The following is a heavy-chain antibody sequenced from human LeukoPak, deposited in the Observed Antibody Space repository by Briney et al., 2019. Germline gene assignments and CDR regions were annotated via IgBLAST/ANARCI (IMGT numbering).Heavy chain of an antibody. CDR3: AVRGETGAFEI. D-gene: IGHD1-14*01. Sequence: GRSLRLSCAASGFPFDESAMDWVRQAPGKGLEWVSGISWNSGRLVYEDSVKGRFTISRDNAKNSLYLQMNSLRSEDTAFYYCAVRGETGAFEIWGQGTMVTVSS. CDR1: GFPFDESA. J-gene: IGHJ3*02. V-gene: IGHV3-9*01. CDR2: ISWNSGRL.